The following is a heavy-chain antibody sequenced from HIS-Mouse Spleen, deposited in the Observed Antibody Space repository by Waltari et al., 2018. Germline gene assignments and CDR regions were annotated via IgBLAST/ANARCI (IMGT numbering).Heavy chain of an antibody. CDR3: ARGGQWLPTGDY. J-gene: IGHJ4*02. CDR2: SNPNSGGT. CDR1: GYSFTGSY. Sequence: QVQLVQSGAAVKKPGASVTVSCKASGYSFTGSYMHWVRQAPGQGLEGMGWSNPNSGGTNYAQKFQGRVTMTRDTSISTAYMELSRLRSDDTAVYYCARGGQWLPTGDYWGQGTLVTVSS. V-gene: IGHV1-2*02. D-gene: IGHD6-19*01.